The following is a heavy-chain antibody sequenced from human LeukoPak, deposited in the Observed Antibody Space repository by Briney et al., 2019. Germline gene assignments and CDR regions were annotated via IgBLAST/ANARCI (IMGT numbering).Heavy chain of an antibody. CDR1: GYSFTSYS. J-gene: IGHJ4*02. CDR3: ARRLQRHFDC. CDR2: IDPSDSYT. D-gene: IGHD2-15*01. V-gene: IGHV5-10-1*01. Sequence: PGESPRACCKGSGYSFTSYSISWVRQMPGKGLEWMGRIDPSDSYTNYSPSFQGHVTISVDKSISTAYLQWSSLKASDTAMYYCARRLQRHFDCWRQGSLVTVSS.